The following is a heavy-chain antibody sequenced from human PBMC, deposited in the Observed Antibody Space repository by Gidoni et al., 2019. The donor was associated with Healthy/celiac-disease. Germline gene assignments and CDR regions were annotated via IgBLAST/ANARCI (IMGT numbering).Heavy chain of an antibody. CDR3: SRGGEAAFDY. CDR1: GGSISSGGYY. D-gene: IGHD3-16*01. Sequence: LQESGPGLVKPSQTLSRTCTVSGGSISSGGYYWSWIRQHPGKGLEWIGYIYYSGSTYYNPSLKSRVTISVDTSKNQVSLKLRSVTAADTAVYDWSRGGEAAFDYWGQGTLVTVSS. J-gene: IGHJ4*02. V-gene: IGHV4-31*03. CDR2: IYYSGST.